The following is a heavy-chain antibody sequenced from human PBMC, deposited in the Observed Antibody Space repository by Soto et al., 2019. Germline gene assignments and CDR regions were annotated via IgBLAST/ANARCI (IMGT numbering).Heavy chain of an antibody. CDR2: IYYSGST. CDR3: ARKKGNDHVPPYAIAAAGRDYYYYYYMDV. V-gene: IGHV4-39*01. D-gene: IGHD6-13*01. Sequence: SETLSLTCTVSGGSISSSSYYWGWIRQPPGKGLEWIGSIYYSGSTYYNPSLKSRVTISVDTSKNQFSLKLSSVTAADTAVYYCARKKGNDHVPPYAIAAAGRDYYYYYYMDVWGKGTTVTVSS. J-gene: IGHJ6*03. CDR1: GGSISSSSYY.